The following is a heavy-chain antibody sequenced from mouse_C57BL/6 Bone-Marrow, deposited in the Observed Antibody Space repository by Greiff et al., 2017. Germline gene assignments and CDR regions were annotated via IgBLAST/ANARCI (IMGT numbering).Heavy chain of an antibody. D-gene: IGHD2-3*01. Sequence: QVQLQQSGPELVKPGASVKISCKASGYTFTDYYINWVKQRPGQGLEWIGWIFPGSGSTYYNEKFKGKATLTVDKASSTAYMLLSSLTSEDSAVYFCARRSRWLLSWFAYWGQGTLVTVSA. CDR2: IFPGSGST. V-gene: IGHV1-75*01. CDR1: GYTFTDYY. J-gene: IGHJ3*01. CDR3: ARRSRWLLSWFAY.